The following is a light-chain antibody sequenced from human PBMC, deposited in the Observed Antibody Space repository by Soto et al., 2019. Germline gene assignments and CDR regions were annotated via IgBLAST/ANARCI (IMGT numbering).Light chain of an antibody. V-gene: IGKV3D-20*02. CDR3: QQRGNWPQT. CDR2: GVS. Sequence: EVVMTQSPATLSVSPGERATLSCRASQSVTSNYLAWYQQKPGQAPRLLIYGVSSRATGVPDRFSGSGSGTDFTLTISRLEPEDFAVYYCQQRGNWPQTFGPGTKVDI. CDR1: QSVTSNY. J-gene: IGKJ3*01.